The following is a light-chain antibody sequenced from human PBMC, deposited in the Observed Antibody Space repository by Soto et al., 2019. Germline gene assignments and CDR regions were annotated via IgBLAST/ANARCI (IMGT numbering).Light chain of an antibody. CDR3: QQYHDWPPVFT. J-gene: IGKJ3*01. CDR1: QSVGSN. CDR2: EAA. V-gene: IGKV3-15*01. Sequence: EIVMTQSPATLSVSPGERATLSCRASQSVGSNLAWYQKKPAQAPRLLIYEAATRATGTPARFSGGGSGAEFTLTISSLQSEDFAVYYCQQYHDWPPVFTFGPGTKVDIK.